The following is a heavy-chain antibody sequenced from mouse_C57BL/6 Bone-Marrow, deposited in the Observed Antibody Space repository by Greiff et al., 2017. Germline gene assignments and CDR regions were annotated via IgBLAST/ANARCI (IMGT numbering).Heavy chain of an antibody. Sequence: QVQLQQSGAELVKPGASVKLSCKASGYTFTTYWMHWVKQRPGQGLEWIAMIHPNSGSTYSNEKFKSKATLTVDKSSSTAYMQLSRQTCEDSAVYYGAKFFDGYDVWFAYWGQGTLVTVSA. CDR3: AKFFDGYDVWFAY. CDR2: IHPNSGST. V-gene: IGHV1-64*01. D-gene: IGHD2-2*01. CDR1: GYTFTTYW. J-gene: IGHJ3*01.